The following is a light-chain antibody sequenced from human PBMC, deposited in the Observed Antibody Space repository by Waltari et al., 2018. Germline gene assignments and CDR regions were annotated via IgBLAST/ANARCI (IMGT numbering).Light chain of an antibody. CDR3: CSFAGSSTS. CDR2: EVS. J-gene: IGLJ1*01. CDR1: STDLGPSKL. Sequence: QSALPQPAYVSGSPGQSLTISCSNTSTDLGPSKLVSWYQQRPGKAPKLVIYEVSERPSGVSNRFSGSKSGDTASLTISGLQAEDEADYYCCSFAGSSTSFGTGTTVTVL. V-gene: IGLV2-23*02.